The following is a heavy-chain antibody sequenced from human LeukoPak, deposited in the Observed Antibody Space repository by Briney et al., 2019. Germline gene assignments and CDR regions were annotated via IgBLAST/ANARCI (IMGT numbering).Heavy chain of an antibody. CDR2: ISSSSSYI. CDR3: AGGTGWITDV. D-gene: IGHD6-19*01. V-gene: IGHV3-21*01. Sequence: GGSLRLSCAASGFTFSSYSMNWVRQAPGKGLEWVSSISSSSSYIYYADSVKGRFTISRDNARNSVYLQMNSLRVEDTAVYYCAGGTGWITDVWGQGTTVTVS. J-gene: IGHJ6*02. CDR1: GFTFSSYS.